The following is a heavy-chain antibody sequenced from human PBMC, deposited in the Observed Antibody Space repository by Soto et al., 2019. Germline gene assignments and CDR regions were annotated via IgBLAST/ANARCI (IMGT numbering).Heavy chain of an antibody. D-gene: IGHD2-8*01. Sequence: GGSLRLSCAASGFTFSSYCMQWVRQAPGKGLEWVAVISYDGSNKYYADSVKGRFTISRDNSKNTLYLQMNSLRAEDTAVYYCAKETNRGQTFNDYLGQGTLVTVSS. CDR3: AKETNRGQTFNDY. CDR2: ISYDGSNK. CDR1: GFTFSSYC. J-gene: IGHJ4*02. V-gene: IGHV3-30*18.